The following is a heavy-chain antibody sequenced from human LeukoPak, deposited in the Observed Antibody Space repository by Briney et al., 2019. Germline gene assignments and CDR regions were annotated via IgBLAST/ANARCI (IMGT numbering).Heavy chain of an antibody. Sequence: GGSLRLSCAASGFTFSSYGMHWVRQAPGKGLEWVAVISYDGSNKYYADSVKGRFTISRDNSKNTLYLQMNSLRAEDTAVYYCARGSSGGYSYGHIDYWGQGTLVTVSS. J-gene: IGHJ4*02. CDR2: ISYDGSNK. CDR3: ARGSSGGYSYGHIDY. V-gene: IGHV3-30*03. D-gene: IGHD5-18*01. CDR1: GFTFSSYG.